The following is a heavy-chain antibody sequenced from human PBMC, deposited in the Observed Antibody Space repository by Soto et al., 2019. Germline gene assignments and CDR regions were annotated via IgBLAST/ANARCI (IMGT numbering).Heavy chain of an antibody. D-gene: IGHD1-1*01. J-gene: IGHJ5*02. Sequence: QVQLQQSGPGLVKPSETLSLTCTVPAGSVTSDPYYFTWVRRRPGKGLEWIGYIYYTGSTYYSPSLRSRVSISRDTSKNQFSLRLTSVTAADTAVYYCAAQGGLEGRYFYALFAWGQGTLVTVSS. V-gene: IGHV4-31*03. CDR1: AGSVTSDPYY. CDR2: IYYTGST. CDR3: AAQGGLEGRYFYALFA.